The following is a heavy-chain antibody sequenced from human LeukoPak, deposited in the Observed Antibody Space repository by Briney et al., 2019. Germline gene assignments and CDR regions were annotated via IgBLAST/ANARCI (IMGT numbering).Heavy chain of an antibody. CDR1: GFTFSSYS. D-gene: IGHD5-24*01. V-gene: IGHV3-21*01. CDR3: ARKRRDGYNWDH. Sequence: PGGSLRLSCAASGFTFSSYSMNWVRQASGKGLEWVSSISSSSSYIYYADSVKGRFTISRDNAKNSLYLQMNSLRAEDTAVYYCARKRRDGYNWDHWGQGTLVTVSS. J-gene: IGHJ4*02. CDR2: ISSSSSYI.